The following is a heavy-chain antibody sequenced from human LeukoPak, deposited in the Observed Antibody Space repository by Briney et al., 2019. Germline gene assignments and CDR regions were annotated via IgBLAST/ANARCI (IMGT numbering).Heavy chain of an antibody. J-gene: IGHJ4*02. CDR2: IYYSGST. Sequence: PSETLSLTCTVSGGSISSYYWSWIRQPPGKGLEWIGYIYYSGSTNYNPSLKSRVTISVDTSKNQFSLKVSSVTAADTAAYYCARDFRGGTGGLDYWGQGTLVTVSS. CDR1: GGSISSYY. D-gene: IGHD3/OR15-3a*01. CDR3: ARDFRGGTGGLDY. V-gene: IGHV4-59*12.